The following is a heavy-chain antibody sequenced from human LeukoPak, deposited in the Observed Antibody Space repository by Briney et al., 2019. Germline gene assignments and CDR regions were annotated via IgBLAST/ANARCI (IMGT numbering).Heavy chain of an antibody. J-gene: IGHJ4*02. CDR1: GFSFSSFW. Sequence: GGSLRLSCAASGFSFSSFWMSWVRQAPGKGLEWVANINQDGSEKNYVDSVKGRFTISRDGAKNSLYLQMNSLRAEDAAVYYCAREQCSGNSCYYYWGQGALVTVSS. V-gene: IGHV3-7*01. CDR2: INQDGSEK. CDR3: AREQCSGNSCYYY. D-gene: IGHD2-15*01.